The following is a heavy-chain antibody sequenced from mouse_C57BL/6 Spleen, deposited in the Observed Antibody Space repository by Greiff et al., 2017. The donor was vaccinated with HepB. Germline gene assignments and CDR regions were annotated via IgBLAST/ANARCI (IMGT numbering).Heavy chain of an antibody. Sequence: VHVKQSGAELVRPGASVKLSCTASGFNIKDDYMHWVKQRPEQGLEWIGWIDPENGDTEYASKFQGKATITADTSSNTAYLQLSSLTSEDTAVYYCTTGGLRRPYYFDYWGQGTTLTVSS. V-gene: IGHV14-4*01. J-gene: IGHJ2*01. CDR2: IDPENGDT. CDR3: TTGGLRRPYYFDY. D-gene: IGHD2-2*01. CDR1: GFNIKDDY.